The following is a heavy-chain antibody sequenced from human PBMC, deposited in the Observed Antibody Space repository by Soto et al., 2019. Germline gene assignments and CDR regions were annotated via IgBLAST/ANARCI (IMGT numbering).Heavy chain of an antibody. J-gene: IGHJ3*02. CDR3: ARVKSSSWLDAFDI. D-gene: IGHD6-13*01. V-gene: IGHV1-18*01. CDR1: GYSLTIYG. CDR2: ISAYNGNT. Sequence: ASLKVSCKASGYSLTIYGISRGRQAPGQGLEWMGWISAYNGNTNYAQKLQGRVTMTTDTSTSTAYMELRSLRSDDTAVYYCARVKSSSWLDAFDIWGQGTMVTVSS.